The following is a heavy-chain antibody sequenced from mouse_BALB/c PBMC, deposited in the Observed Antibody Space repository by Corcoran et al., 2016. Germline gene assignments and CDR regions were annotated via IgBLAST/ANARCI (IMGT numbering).Heavy chain of an antibody. CDR2: IYWDDDK. D-gene: IGHD1-2*01. CDR3: ARRASITTASYWYFDV. J-gene: IGHJ1*01. CDR1: GFSLSTSGMG. V-gene: IGHV8-12*01. Sequence: QVTLKESGPGILQPSQTLSLTCSFSGFSLSTSGMGVSWIRQPSGKGLEWLAHIYWDDDKRYNPSLKSRLTISKDTSRNQVFLKITSVDTADTATSYGARRASITTASYWYFDVWGAGTTVTVSS.